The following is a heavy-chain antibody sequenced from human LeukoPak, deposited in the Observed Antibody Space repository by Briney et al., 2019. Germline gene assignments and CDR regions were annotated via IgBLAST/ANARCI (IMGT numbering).Heavy chain of an antibody. CDR1: GDSISSSDYC. CDR2: LYFSGRT. Sequence: SETLSLTCTVSGDSISSSDYCWSWIRQPPGRGLEFVGCLYFSGRTYYNPSLNGRVTISVDTSKNQFSLNLYSMTAADTALYFCARHRSHHGWFDPWGQGTVVTVSS. CDR3: ARHRSHHGWFDP. J-gene: IGHJ5*02. V-gene: IGHV4-39*01. D-gene: IGHD2-8*01.